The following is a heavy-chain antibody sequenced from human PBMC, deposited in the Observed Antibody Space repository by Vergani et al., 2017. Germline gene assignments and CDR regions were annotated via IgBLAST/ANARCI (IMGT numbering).Heavy chain of an antibody. CDR1: GFTFSSYG. CDR3: AKDGCSSTSCYNGMDV. Sequence: VQLVESGGGVVQPGGSLRLSCAASGFTFSSYGMHWVRQAPGKGLEWVAFIRYDGSNKYYADSVKGRFTISRDNSKNTLYLQMNSLRAEDTAVYYCAKDGCSSTSCYNGMDVWGQGTTVTVSS. CDR2: IRYDGSNK. D-gene: IGHD2-2*01. J-gene: IGHJ6*02. V-gene: IGHV3-30*02.